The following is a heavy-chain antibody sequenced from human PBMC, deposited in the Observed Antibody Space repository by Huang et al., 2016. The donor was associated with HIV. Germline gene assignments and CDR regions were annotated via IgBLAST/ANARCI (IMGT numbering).Heavy chain of an antibody. J-gene: IGHJ3*02. CDR1: GFTFSDYS. CDR2: ISGSSSYI. Sequence: EVPLVESGGGLVKPGGSLRLSCAASGFTFSDYSMSWVRQGAVKGLQWVSHISGSSSYIYDVDSVKGRFAISRDNAKNLLFLQMNSLRAEDTAVYYCARRYNWNYVAHGFDIWGQGTMVTVSS. CDR3: ARRYNWNYVAHGFDI. V-gene: IGHV3-21*01. D-gene: IGHD1-7*01.